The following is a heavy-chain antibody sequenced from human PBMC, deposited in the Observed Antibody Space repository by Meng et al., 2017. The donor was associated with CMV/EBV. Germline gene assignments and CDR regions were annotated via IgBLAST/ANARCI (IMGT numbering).Heavy chain of an antibody. CDR1: GFTFSGYA. CDR3: ARFDGGYIGYHYYYYGMDV. J-gene: IGHJ6*02. D-gene: IGHD1-1*01. CDR2: ISYDGSNK. Sequence: SLKIPCAASGFTFSGYALHWVRQAPGKGLEWVAVISYDGSNKYYADSVKGRFTISRDNSKNTLYLQMNSLRAEDTAVYYCARFDGGYIGYHYYYYGMDVWGQGTTVTVSS. V-gene: IGHV3-30*04.